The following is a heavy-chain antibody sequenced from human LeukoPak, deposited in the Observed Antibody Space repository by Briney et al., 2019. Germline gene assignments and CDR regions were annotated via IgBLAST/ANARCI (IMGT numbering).Heavy chain of an antibody. CDR2: ISGSGGST. V-gene: IGHV3-23*01. CDR3: ARGYSYGYYVY. D-gene: IGHD5-18*01. CDR1: GFTFSSYA. Sequence: GGSLRLSCAASGFTFSSYAMSWVRQAPGKGLEWVSAISGSGGSTYYADSVKGRFTISRDNSKNTLYLQMNSLRAEDTAVYYCARGYSYGYYVYWGQGTLVTVSS. J-gene: IGHJ4*02.